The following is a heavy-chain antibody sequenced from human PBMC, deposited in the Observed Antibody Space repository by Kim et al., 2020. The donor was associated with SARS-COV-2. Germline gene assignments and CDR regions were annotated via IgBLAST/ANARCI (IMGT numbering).Heavy chain of an antibody. J-gene: IGHJ6*02. Sequence: GGSLRLSCAASGFTFDDYAMHWVRQAPGKGLEWVSLISGDGGSTYYADSVKGRFTISRDNSKNSLYLQMNSLRTEDTALYYCAKDIWQQRRGGYSYGWYYYYGMDVWGQGTTVTVSS. V-gene: IGHV3-43*02. CDR1: GFTFDDYA. CDR2: ISGDGGST. CDR3: AKDIWQQRRGGYSYGWYYYYGMDV. D-gene: IGHD5-18*01.